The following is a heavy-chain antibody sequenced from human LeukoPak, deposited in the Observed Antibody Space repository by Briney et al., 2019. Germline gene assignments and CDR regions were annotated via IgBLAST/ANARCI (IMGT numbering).Heavy chain of an antibody. V-gene: IGHV7-4-1*02. D-gene: IGHD4-17*01. CDR2: INTNTGNP. CDR1: GYTFTSYA. Sequence: GASVKVSCKASGYTFTSYAMNWVRQAPGQGLEWMGWINTNTGNPTYAQGFTGRFVFSLDTSVSTAYLQISSPKAEDTAVYYCARGYGDYVYYYYYYMDVWGKGTTVTVSS. J-gene: IGHJ6*03. CDR3: ARGYGDYVYYYYYYMDV.